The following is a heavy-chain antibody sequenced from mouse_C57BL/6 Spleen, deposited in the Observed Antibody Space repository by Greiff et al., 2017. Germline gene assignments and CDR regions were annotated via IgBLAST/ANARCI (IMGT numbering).Heavy chain of an antibody. D-gene: IGHD4-1*01. CDR2: IYPGSGNT. CDR1: GYTFTDYY. J-gene: IGHJ4*01. CDR3: AREGAGTPAMDY. V-gene: IGHV1-76*01. Sequence: VQLQQSGAELVRPGASVKLSCKASGYTFTDYYINWVKQRPGQGLEWIARIYPGSGNTYYNEKSKGKSTLTAEKSSSTAYMQLSSLTSEDSAVYFCAREGAGTPAMDYWGQGTSVTVSS.